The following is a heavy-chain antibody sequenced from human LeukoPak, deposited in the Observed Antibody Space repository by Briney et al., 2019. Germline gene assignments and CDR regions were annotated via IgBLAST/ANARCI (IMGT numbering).Heavy chain of an antibody. CDR1: GFTFSNAW. CDR2: IRSNSDGGTI. Sequence: GGSLRLSCAASGFTFSNAWMSWVRQAPGKGLEWVGRIRSNSDGGTIDYAAPVKGRFTFSRDDSKDTLYLQMNSLQTEDTAVYYCATDFYDSTWGQGTLVTVSS. CDR3: ATDFYDST. D-gene: IGHD3-22*01. V-gene: IGHV3-15*01. J-gene: IGHJ5*02.